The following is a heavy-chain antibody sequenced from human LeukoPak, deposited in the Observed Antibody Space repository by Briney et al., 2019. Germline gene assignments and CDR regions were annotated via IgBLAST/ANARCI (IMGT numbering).Heavy chain of an antibody. J-gene: IGHJ4*02. D-gene: IGHD5-18*01. Sequence: GASVKVSCKASGYTFTSYGISWVRQAPGQGLEWMGWISAYNGNTNYAQKLQGRVTMTTDTSTSTAYMELSSLRSEDTAVYYCARDWDSYGAFDYWGQGTLVTVSS. CDR1: GYTFTSYG. CDR2: ISAYNGNT. CDR3: ARDWDSYGAFDY. V-gene: IGHV1-18*01.